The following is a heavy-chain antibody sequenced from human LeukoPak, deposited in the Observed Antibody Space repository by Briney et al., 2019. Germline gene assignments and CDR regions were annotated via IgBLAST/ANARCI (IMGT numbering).Heavy chain of an antibody. Sequence: ASVKVSCKASGYTFTAYYLHWVRQAPGQGLEWMGRIIPILGIANYAQKFQGRVTITADKSTSTAYMELSSLRSEDTAVYYCASSGGTQDYWGQGTLVTVSS. CDR3: ASSGGTQDY. D-gene: IGHD1-7*01. J-gene: IGHJ4*02. V-gene: IGHV1-69*02. CDR1: GYTFTAYY. CDR2: IIPILGIA.